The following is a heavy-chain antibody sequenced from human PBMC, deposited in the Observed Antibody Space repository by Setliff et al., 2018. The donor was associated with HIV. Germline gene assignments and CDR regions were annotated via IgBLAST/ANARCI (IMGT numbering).Heavy chain of an antibody. Sequence: ASVKVSCKASGYNFDDNSINWVRQAPGQGLEWMGIINPSGGSTNYAQKFQDRVTMTRDTSTTTVYMDLRSLRSEDTAVYYCARARGRLSDFDIWGQGTMVTVSS. D-gene: IGHD3-10*01. CDR1: GYNFDDNS. CDR3: ARARGRLSDFDI. CDR2: INPSGGST. V-gene: IGHV1-46*02. J-gene: IGHJ3*02.